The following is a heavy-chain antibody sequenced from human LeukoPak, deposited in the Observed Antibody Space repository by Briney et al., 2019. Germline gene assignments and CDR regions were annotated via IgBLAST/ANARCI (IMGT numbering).Heavy chain of an antibody. CDR1: GGSISSYY. CDR3: ARVDGSGWWEPFQH. Sequence: SETLSLTCTVSGGSISSYYWSWIRQPPGKGLEWIGYIYYSGSTNYNPSLKSRVTISVDTSKNQFSLKLNSVTAADTAVYYCARVDGSGWWEPFQHWGQGTLVTVSS. D-gene: IGHD6-19*01. J-gene: IGHJ1*01. CDR2: IYYSGST. V-gene: IGHV4-59*01.